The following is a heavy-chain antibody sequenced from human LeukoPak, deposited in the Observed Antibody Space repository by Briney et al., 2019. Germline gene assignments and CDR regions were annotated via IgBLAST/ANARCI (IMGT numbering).Heavy chain of an antibody. CDR3: AGRKQWLPSDY. D-gene: IGHD6-19*01. CDR1: GGSISSGSYY. J-gene: IGHJ4*02. Sequence: SQTLSLTCTVSGGSISSGSYYWSWIRQPAGKGLEWIGRIYTSGSTNYNPSLKSRVTISVDTSKNQFSLKLSSVTAADTAVYYCAGRKQWLPSDYRGQGTLVTVSS. V-gene: IGHV4-61*02. CDR2: IYTSGST.